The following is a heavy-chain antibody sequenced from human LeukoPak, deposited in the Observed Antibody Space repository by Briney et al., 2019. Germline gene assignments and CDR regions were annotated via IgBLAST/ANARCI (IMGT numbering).Heavy chain of an antibody. D-gene: IGHD3-22*01. CDR1: GFTLDDYI. Sequence: GGSLRLSCAASGFTLDDYIMHWVRQAPGKGLEWVSLISWDGDTTYYADSVKGRFTSSRDNSKNSLFLQMNSLRTEDTALYYCAKARGLIGGAFDIWGQGTMVTVSS. J-gene: IGHJ3*02. V-gene: IGHV3-43*01. CDR3: AKARGLIGGAFDI. CDR2: ISWDGDTT.